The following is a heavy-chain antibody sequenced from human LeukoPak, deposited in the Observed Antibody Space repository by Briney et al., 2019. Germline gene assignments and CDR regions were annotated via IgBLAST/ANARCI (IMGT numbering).Heavy chain of an antibody. J-gene: IGHJ4*02. CDR1: GYSFTSYY. Sequence: GASVKVSCKASGYSFTSYYMHWVRQAPGQGLEWMGWINPNSGGTNYAQKFQGRATMTRDTSISTAYMELSRLRSDDTAVYYCARGGSVVVTATFDYWGQGTLVTVSS. CDR3: ARGGSVVVTATFDY. CDR2: INPNSGGT. V-gene: IGHV1-2*02. D-gene: IGHD2-21*02.